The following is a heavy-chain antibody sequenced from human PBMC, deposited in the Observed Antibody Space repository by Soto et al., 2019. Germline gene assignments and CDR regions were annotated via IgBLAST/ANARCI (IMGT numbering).Heavy chain of an antibody. Sequence: QVQLVESGGGVVQPGRSLRLSCAASGFTFSSYAMHWVRPAPGKGLGWVAVISYDGSTKYYADSAKGRFTISRDNSKNTVYLQMNRLPAADTAVYYCVRVLNNWYSSILYSKHPDYGMDVWGQGNTVTVSS. D-gene: IGHD6-13*01. J-gene: IGHJ6*01. CDR2: ISYDGSTK. CDR3: VRVLNNWYSSILYSKHPDYGMDV. CDR1: GFTFSSYA. V-gene: IGHV3-30-3*01.